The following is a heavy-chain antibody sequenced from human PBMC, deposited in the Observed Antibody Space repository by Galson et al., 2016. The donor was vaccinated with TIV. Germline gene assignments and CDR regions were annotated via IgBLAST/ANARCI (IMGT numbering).Heavy chain of an antibody. J-gene: IGHJ4*02. CDR3: ARDFFRSGGGGSWSSGFEH. V-gene: IGHV3-74*01. CDR2: IDRDGSRI. Sequence: SLRLSCAASGFTFGSYWMHWIRQAPRKGLVWVSRIDRDGSRITYADSVKGRFTISRDNAKNTLYLQMNSLRGEDTAIYYCARDFFRSGGGGSWSSGFEHWGQGSLVTVSS. CDR1: GFTFGSYW. D-gene: IGHD6-13*01.